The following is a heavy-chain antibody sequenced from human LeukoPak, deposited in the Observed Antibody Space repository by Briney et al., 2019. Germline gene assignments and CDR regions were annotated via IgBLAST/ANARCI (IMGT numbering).Heavy chain of an antibody. CDR2: VKSKSDGGTA. D-gene: IGHD3-16*01. J-gene: IGHJ4*02. V-gene: IGHV3-15*07. Sequence: PGGSLRLSCAASGFSFSNTWMNWVRLAPGKGLEWVGRVKSKSDGGTAEYAAPVKGRFTISRDDSKNTLYVQMSSLKIEDTALYYCTPGGKDHVHWGQGTLVTVSS. CDR1: GFSFSNTW. CDR3: TPGGKDHVH.